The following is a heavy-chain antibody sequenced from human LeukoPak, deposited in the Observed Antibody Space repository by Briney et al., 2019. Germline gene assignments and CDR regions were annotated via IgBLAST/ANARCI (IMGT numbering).Heavy chain of an antibody. CDR3: AKGLTFGFDY. Sequence: GGALRLSCAESGFTFSTSGMHWVRQAPGKGLEWVAFIRYDGSSKYFADSVKGRFTISRDNSKDTLYLRMNSLRAEDTAVYYCAKGLTFGFDYWGQGTLVTVSS. CDR1: GFTFSTSG. J-gene: IGHJ4*02. D-gene: IGHD3-16*01. V-gene: IGHV3-30*02. CDR2: IRYDGSSK.